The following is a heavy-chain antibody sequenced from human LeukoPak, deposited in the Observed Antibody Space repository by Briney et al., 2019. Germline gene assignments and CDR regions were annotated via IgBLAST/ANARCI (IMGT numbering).Heavy chain of an antibody. CDR3: ARDQVLHRAVAGTLDY. V-gene: IGHV3-21*01. CDR1: GFTFSSYS. Sequence: GGSLRLSCAASGFTFSSYSMNWVRQAPGKGLEWVSSISSSSSYIYYADSVKGRFTISRDNAKNSLYLQRISRRAEDTTVYYCARDQVLHRAVAGTLDYWGQGTLVTVSS. J-gene: IGHJ4*02. CDR2: ISSSSSYI. D-gene: IGHD6-19*01.